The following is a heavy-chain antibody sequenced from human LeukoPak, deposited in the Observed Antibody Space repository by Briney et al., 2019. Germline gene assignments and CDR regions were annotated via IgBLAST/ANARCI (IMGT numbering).Heavy chain of an antibody. CDR3: ARAGNYRFDY. D-gene: IGHD1-7*01. CDR1: GFTFSSSW. J-gene: IGHJ4*02. V-gene: IGHV3-74*01. CDR2: MNGDGSST. Sequence: GGSLRLSCAASGFTFSSSWLHWVRQAPGEGLVWVSRMNGDGSSTDCADSVKGRFTISRDNAKNTLYLQMKSLGAEDTAVYYCARAGNYRFDYWGQGTLVTVSS.